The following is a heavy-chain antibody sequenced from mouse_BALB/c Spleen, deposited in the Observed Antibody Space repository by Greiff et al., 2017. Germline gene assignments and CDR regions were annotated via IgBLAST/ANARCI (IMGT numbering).Heavy chain of an antibody. V-gene: IGHV1-80*01. Sequence: QVQLQQSGAELVRPGSSVKISCKASGYAFSSYWMNWVKQRPGQGLEWIGQIYPGDGDTTYNGKFKGKATLTADKSSSTSYMQLSSLTSEDSAVYVCASDYGNSYSFAYWGQGTLVTVSA. J-gene: IGHJ3*01. CDR2: IYPGDGDT. D-gene: IGHD2-1*01. CDR3: ASDYGNSYSFAY. CDR1: GYAFSSYW.